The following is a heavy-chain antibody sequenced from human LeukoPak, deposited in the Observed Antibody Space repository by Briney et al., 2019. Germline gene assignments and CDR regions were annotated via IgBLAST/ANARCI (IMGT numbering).Heavy chain of an antibody. CDR2: IRSKANSYAT. CDR3: ARDGGTTVKYVIYYFDY. V-gene: IGHV3-73*01. J-gene: IGHJ4*02. CDR1: GFTFSGSA. D-gene: IGHD4-17*01. Sequence: GGSLRLSCAASGFTFSGSAMHWVRQASGKGLEWVGRIRSKANSYATAYAASVKGRFTISRDDSKNTAYLQMNSLKTEDTAVYYCARDGGTTVKYVIYYFDYWGQGTLVTVSS.